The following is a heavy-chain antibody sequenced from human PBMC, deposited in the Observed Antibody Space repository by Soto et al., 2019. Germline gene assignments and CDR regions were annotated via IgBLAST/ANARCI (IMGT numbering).Heavy chain of an antibody. CDR2: INHSGST. V-gene: IGHV4-34*01. Sequence: KASETLSLTCAVYGGSFSGYYWSWIRRPPGKGLEWIGEINHSGSTNYNPSLKSRVTISVDTSKNQFSLKLSSVTAADTAVYYCARAGYYDSSGYYYDYWGQGTLVTVSS. CDR1: GGSFSGYY. J-gene: IGHJ4*02. CDR3: ARAGYYDSSGYYYDY. D-gene: IGHD3-22*01.